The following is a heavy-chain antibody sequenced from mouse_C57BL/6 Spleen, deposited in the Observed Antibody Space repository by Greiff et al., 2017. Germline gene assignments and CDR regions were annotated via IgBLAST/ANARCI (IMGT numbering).Heavy chain of an antibody. CDR1: GYAFSSSW. CDR2: IYPGDGDT. D-gene: IGHD6-5*01. CDR3: ARSYVSSWFAY. V-gene: IGHV1-82*01. Sequence: QVQLKQSGPELVKPGASVKISCKASGYAFSSSWMNWVKQRPGKGLEWIGRIYPGDGDTNYNGKFKGKATLTADKSSSTAYMQLSSLTSEDSAVYFCARSYVSSWFAYWGQGTLVTVSA. J-gene: IGHJ3*01.